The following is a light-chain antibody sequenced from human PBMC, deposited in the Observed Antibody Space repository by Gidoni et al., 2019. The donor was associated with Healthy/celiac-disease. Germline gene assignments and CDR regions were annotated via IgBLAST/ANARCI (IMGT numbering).Light chain of an antibody. CDR1: QSVLYHSNNKYY. Sequence: DSVMTQSPDSLAVSLGERATNNGKSSQSVLYHSNNKYYVAWYQQKPGQPPDLLLYWASTRESGVPERFSGSGSGTDFTLTISSLQAEDVAVYYCQQYYSPPLTFXGXTKVEIK. V-gene: IGKV4-1*01. J-gene: IGKJ4*01. CDR2: WAS. CDR3: QQYYSPPLT.